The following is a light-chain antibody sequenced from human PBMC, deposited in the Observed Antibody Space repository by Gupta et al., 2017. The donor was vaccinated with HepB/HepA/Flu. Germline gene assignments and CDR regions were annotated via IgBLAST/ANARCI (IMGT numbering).Light chain of an antibody. CDR2: QDS. CDR3: QAWDSSTAV. V-gene: IGLV3-1*01. CDR1: KLGDKY. J-gene: IGLJ1*01. Sequence: SYELTQPPSGSVSPRQTASITCSGDKLGDKYACWYQQRPGQSPVLCIYQDSKRPSGIPERFSGSNSGNTATLTISGTQAMDEADYYCQAWDSSTAVFGTGTKVTVL.